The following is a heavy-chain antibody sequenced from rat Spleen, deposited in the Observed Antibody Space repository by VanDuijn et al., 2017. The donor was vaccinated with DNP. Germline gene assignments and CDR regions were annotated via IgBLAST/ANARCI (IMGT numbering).Heavy chain of an antibody. CDR1: GFTFSDYY. CDR2: ISYEGSRI. CDR3: ARPDY. J-gene: IGHJ2*01. Sequence: EVQLVGTGGGLVQPGRSLKLSCAASGFTFSDYYMAWVRQAPKKGLEWVASISYEGSRIYYRDSVKGRFTISRDNAKRILDLQMDSLRSEDTATYYCARPDYWGQGVMVTVSS. V-gene: IGHV5-7*01.